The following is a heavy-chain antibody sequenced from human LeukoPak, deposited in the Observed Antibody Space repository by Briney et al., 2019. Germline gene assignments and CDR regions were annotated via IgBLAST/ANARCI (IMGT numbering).Heavy chain of an antibody. CDR2: INPNSGGT. D-gene: IGHD2-15*01. CDR3: AREDCSGGSCSTIFDY. Sequence: GASVKVSCKASGGTFSSYAISWVRQAPGQGLEWMGWINPNSGGTNYAQKFQGRVTMTRDTSISTAYMELSRLRSDDTAVYYCAREDCSGGSCSTIFDYWGQGTLVTVSS. CDR1: GGTFSSYA. J-gene: IGHJ4*02. V-gene: IGHV1-2*02.